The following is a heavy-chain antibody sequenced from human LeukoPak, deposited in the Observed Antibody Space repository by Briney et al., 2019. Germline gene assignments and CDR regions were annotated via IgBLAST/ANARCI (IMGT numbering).Heavy chain of an antibody. Sequence: GGSLRLSCVASRFTFSNYAMHWVRQAPGKGLEWVAVISYDGVNQYYADSVKGRFTISRDNSKNTLYLQMNSLRAEDTALYYRARAAPSIIAVAEIPDYWGQGTLVAVSS. V-gene: IGHV3-30*04. J-gene: IGHJ4*02. CDR3: ARAAPSIIAVAEIPDY. CDR1: RFTFSNYA. D-gene: IGHD6-19*01. CDR2: ISYDGVNQ.